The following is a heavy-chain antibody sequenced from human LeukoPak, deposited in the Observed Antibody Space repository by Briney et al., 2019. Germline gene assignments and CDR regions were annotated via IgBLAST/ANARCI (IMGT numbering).Heavy chain of an antibody. J-gene: IGHJ4*02. CDR2: ISYDGSNK. D-gene: IGHD1-26*01. V-gene: IGHV3-30-3*01. CDR3: ARDRVGATDYFDY. CDR1: GFTFSSHA. Sequence: PGGSLRLSYAASGFTFSSHAMHWVRQAPGKGLEWVAVISYDGSNKCYADSVKGRFTISRDNSKNTLYLQMNSLRAEDTAVYYCARDRVGATDYFDYWGQGTLVTVSS.